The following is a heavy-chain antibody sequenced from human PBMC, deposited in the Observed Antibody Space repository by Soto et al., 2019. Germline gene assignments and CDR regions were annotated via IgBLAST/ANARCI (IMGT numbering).Heavy chain of an antibody. CDR1: GGSISSGDYY. V-gene: IGHV4-30-4*01. CDR3: ASPIGSHDYGDYVEGSWGDAFDI. Sequence: KPSETLSLTCTVSGGSISSGDYYWSWIRQPPGKGLEWIGYIYYSGSTYYNPSLKSRVTISVDTSKNQFSLKLSSVTAADTAVYYCASPIGSHDYGDYVEGSWGDAFDIWGQGTMVTVSS. J-gene: IGHJ3*02. CDR2: IYYSGST. D-gene: IGHD4-17*01.